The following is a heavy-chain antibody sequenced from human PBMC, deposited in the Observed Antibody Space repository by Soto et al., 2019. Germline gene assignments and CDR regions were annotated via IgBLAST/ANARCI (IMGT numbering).Heavy chain of an antibody. V-gene: IGHV1-18*01. CDR3: ARDKLTIFGVVIQTAFDY. J-gene: IGHJ4*02. Sequence: VQLVQSGAEVKKPGASVKVSCKASGYTFTSYGISWVRQAPGQGLEWMGWISAYNGNTNYAQKLQGRVTMTTDTSTSTAYMELRSLRSDDTAVYYCARDKLTIFGVVIQTAFDYWGQGTLVTVSS. D-gene: IGHD3-3*01. CDR2: ISAYNGNT. CDR1: GYTFTSYG.